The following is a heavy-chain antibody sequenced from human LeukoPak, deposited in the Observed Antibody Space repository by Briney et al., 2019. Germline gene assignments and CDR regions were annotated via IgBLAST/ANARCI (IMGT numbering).Heavy chain of an antibody. CDR3: AKYRIRYFDWLFRYFDY. J-gene: IGHJ4*02. D-gene: IGHD3-9*01. Sequence: GGSLRLSCAASGFTFSSYAMSWVRQAPGKGLEWVSAISGSGGSTYYADSVKGRFTISRDNSKNTLYLQMNSLRAEDTAVYYCAKYRIRYFDWLFRYFDYWGQGTLVTVSS. CDR2: ISGSGGST. V-gene: IGHV3-23*01. CDR1: GFTFSSYA.